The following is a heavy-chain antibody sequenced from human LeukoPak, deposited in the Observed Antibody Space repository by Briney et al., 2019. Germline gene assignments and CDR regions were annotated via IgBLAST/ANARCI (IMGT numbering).Heavy chain of an antibody. CDR3: ARRSYYDNNGYYQYYFDY. CDR1: GGSINSYY. D-gene: IGHD3-22*01. J-gene: IGHJ4*02. Sequence: SETLSLTCIVSGGSINSYYWSWIRQPPGKGLEWIGYIYYSGSTTYNPSLKSRVTISVDTSKNQFSLKLSSVTAADTAVYYCARRSYYDNNGYYQYYFDYWGQGTLVTVSS. CDR2: IYYSGST. V-gene: IGHV4-59*01.